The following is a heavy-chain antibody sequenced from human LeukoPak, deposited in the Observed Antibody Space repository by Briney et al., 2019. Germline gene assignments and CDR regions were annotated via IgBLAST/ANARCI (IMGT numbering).Heavy chain of an antibody. J-gene: IGHJ4*02. Sequence: ASVKVSCKASGYTFTGYYIHWVRQAPGQGLEWMGWINPNSGGTNYAQKFQGRVTMTRDTSISTAYMELSRLESDDTAVYFCARGVVAITPHFDYWGQGTLVTVSS. CDR1: GYTFTGYY. CDR2: INPNSGGT. CDR3: ARGVVAITPHFDY. V-gene: IGHV1-2*02. D-gene: IGHD3-22*01.